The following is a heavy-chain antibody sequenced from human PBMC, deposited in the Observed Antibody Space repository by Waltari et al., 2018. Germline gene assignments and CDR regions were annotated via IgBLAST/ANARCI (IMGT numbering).Heavy chain of an antibody. CDR2: VYPSGST. CDR3: ARMRSGPFDY. V-gene: IGHV4-4*07. D-gene: IGHD2-15*01. Sequence: QVQLQESGPGLVKPSETLSLTCTVSGGSIRDYYWNWIRQPAGKRLEWIGRVYPSGSTDYNPSLKSRVTMSVDTSKNQFSLEVRSVTAADTAVYYCARMRSGPFDYWGQGTLVTVSS. J-gene: IGHJ4*02. CDR1: GGSIRDYY.